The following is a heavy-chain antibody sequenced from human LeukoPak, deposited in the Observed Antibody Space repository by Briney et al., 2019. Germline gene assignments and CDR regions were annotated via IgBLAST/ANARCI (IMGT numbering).Heavy chain of an antibody. CDR1: GFTFSDYG. V-gene: IGHV3-30*18. CDR2: ISYDGSDK. Sequence: GGSLRLSCAASGFTFSDYGMHWVRQAPGKGLEWAASISYDGSDKYYADSVKGRFTISRDNSKNTLYLQMNSLRAEDTAVYYCAKDPHSSSRTSHYYYYYYMDVWGKGTTVTISS. J-gene: IGHJ6*03. CDR3: AKDPHSSSRTSHYYYYYYMDV. D-gene: IGHD6-13*01.